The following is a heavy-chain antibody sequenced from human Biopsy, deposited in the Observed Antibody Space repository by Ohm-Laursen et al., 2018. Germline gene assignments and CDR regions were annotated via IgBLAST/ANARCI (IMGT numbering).Heavy chain of an antibody. D-gene: IGHD3-16*02. V-gene: IGHV1-18*01. Sequence: GASVKVSCKISGDRFSNYPISWVRQAPGQGLEWMGWIRPLNGDTKYGQKFQDRVTMTTDTSTSTVYMELTSLRSDDTAVYYCARGEVTFGELIVSLDSWGQGTLVTVSS. CDR1: GDRFSNYP. J-gene: IGHJ4*02. CDR3: ARGEVTFGELIVSLDS. CDR2: IRPLNGDT.